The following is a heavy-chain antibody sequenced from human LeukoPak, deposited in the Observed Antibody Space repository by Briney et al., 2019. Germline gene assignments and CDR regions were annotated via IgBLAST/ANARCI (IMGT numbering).Heavy chain of an antibody. Sequence: PGGSLRLSCAASGFTFSSYAMSWVRQAPGKGLEWVSAITGSGGSTYYADSVKGRFTISRDNSKSTLYLQMNSLRADDTAVYYCGLGASTYYFDYWGQGTLVTVSS. CDR2: ITGSGGST. D-gene: IGHD4-17*01. CDR3: GLGASTYYFDY. CDR1: GFTFSSYA. V-gene: IGHV3-23*01. J-gene: IGHJ4*02.